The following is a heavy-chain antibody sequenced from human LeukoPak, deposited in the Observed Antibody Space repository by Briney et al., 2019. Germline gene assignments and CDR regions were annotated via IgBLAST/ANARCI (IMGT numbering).Heavy chain of an antibody. CDR3: ARDSVVAAISSPDYHYGMDV. Sequence: ASVKVSCKASGYTFTGYYMHWVRQAPGQGLEWMGWINPNSGGTNYAQKFQGRVTMTRDTSISTAYMELSRLRSDDTAVYYCARDSVVAAISSPDYHYGMDVWGQETTVTVSS. D-gene: IGHD2-15*01. CDR1: GYTFTGYY. CDR2: INPNSGGT. V-gene: IGHV1-2*02. J-gene: IGHJ6*02.